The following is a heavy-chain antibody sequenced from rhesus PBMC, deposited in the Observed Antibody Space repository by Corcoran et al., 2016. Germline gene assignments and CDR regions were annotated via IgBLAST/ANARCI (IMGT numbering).Heavy chain of an antibody. V-gene: IGHV1-138*01. CDR3: ESRDIAAGRDY. Sequence: QVQLVQSGAEVKKPGSSVKVSCKASGYTFTDYYLHWERQTPGQGLEGMGEINPKTGGTNYAQKFQGRVTMTRDTSTSTAYMELSSLRSEDTAVYYCESRDIAAGRDYWGQGVLVTVSS. D-gene: IGHD6-13*01. CDR2: INPKTGGT. J-gene: IGHJ4*01. CDR1: GYTFTDYY.